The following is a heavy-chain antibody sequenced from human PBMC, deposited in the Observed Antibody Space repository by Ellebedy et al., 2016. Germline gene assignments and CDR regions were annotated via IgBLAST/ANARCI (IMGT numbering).Heavy chain of an antibody. CDR1: GFIFSDHY. CDR2: IYYSGST. V-gene: IGHV4-38-2*01. CDR3: ARGTLEYCGGDCFRADWYFDL. Sequence: GSLRLSCAASGFIFSDHYMAWIRQPPGKGLEWIGSIYYSGSTHYNPSLKSRVTMSVDTSKNQFSLKLSSVTAADTAVYYCARGTLEYCGGDCFRADWYFDLWGRGTLVTVSS. J-gene: IGHJ2*01. D-gene: IGHD2-21*02.